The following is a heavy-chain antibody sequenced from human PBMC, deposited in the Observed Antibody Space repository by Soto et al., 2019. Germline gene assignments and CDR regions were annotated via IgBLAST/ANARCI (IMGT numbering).Heavy chain of an antibody. CDR2: INHSGST. CDR1: GGSFSGYY. J-gene: IGHJ4*02. CDR3: ASGSLSGSSPPPGFDY. V-gene: IGHV4-34*01. Sequence: PXETLSLTCAVYGGSFSGYYWSWIRQPPGKGLEWIGEINHSGSTNYNPSLKSRVTISVDTSKNQFSLKLSSVTAADTAVYYCASGSLSGSSPPPGFDYWGQGTLVTVSS. D-gene: IGHD6-6*01.